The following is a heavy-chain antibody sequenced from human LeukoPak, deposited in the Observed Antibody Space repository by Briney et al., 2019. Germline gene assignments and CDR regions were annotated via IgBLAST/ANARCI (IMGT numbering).Heavy chain of an antibody. Sequence: VASVKVSCKASGYTFTSYYMHWVRQAPGQGLEWMGIINPSGGSTSYAQKFQGRVTMTRDTSTSTVYMELSSPRSEDTAVYYCASMYSSGWPFDYWGQGTLVTVSS. D-gene: IGHD6-19*01. CDR2: INPSGGST. V-gene: IGHV1-46*01. J-gene: IGHJ4*02. CDR1: GYTFTSYY. CDR3: ASMYSSGWPFDY.